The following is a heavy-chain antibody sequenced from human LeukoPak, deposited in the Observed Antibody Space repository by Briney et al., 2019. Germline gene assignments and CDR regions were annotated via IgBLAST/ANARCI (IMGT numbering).Heavy chain of an antibody. CDR2: MNPNSGNT. J-gene: IGHJ5*02. D-gene: IGHD2-2*01. CDR1: GYTFTSYD. CDR3: ARVHYQEPINWFGP. V-gene: IGHV1-8*02. Sequence: ASVKVSCKASGYTFTSYDINWVRQATGQGLEWMGWMNPNSGNTGFAQKFKGRLTMTRDTSIGTAYMELSSLKPEDTAVYYCARVHYQEPINWFGPWGQGSQVTVSS.